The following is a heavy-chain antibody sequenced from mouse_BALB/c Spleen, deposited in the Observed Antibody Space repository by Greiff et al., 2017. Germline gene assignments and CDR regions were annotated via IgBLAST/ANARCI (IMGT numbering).Heavy chain of an antibody. J-gene: IGHJ2*01. V-gene: IGHV4-1*02. CDR1: GFDFSRYW. CDR2: INPDSSTI. CDR3: ARRRHTRGFYYFDY. Sequence: EVKLMESGGGLVQPGGSLKLSCAASGFDFSRYWMSWVRQAPGKGLEWIGEINPDSSTINYTPSLKDKFIISRDNAKNTLYLQMSKVRSEDTALYYCARRRHTRGFYYFDYWGQGTTLTVSS.